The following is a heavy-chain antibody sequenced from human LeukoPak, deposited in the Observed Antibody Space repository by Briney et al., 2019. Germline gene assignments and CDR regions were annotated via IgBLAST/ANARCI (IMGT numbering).Heavy chain of an antibody. D-gene: IGHD3-10*01. J-gene: IGHJ4*02. Sequence: ASVKVSCKASGYTLTSYYMHWVRQAPGQGLEWMGIINPSGGSTSYAQQFQGRVTMTRDTSTSTVYMELSSLRSEDTAVYYCARAGSGRESYFDYWGQGTLVTVSS. V-gene: IGHV1-46*01. CDR3: ARAGSGRESYFDY. CDR2: INPSGGST. CDR1: GYTLTSYY.